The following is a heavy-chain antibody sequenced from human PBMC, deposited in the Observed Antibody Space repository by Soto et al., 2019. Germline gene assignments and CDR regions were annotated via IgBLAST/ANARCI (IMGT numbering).Heavy chain of an antibody. Sequence: QVQLVQSGAEVKKPGSSVKVSCKASGGTFSSYTISWVRQAPGQGLEWMGRIIPIRGIANYAQKFQGRVTITADKSTSTAEMELSSLRCEDTAVYYCARDRDGRSGGGGAFDIWGQGTMVTVSS. J-gene: IGHJ3*02. CDR2: IIPIRGIA. CDR3: ARDRDGRSGGGGAFDI. D-gene: IGHD2-15*01. CDR1: GGTFSSYT. V-gene: IGHV1-69*08.